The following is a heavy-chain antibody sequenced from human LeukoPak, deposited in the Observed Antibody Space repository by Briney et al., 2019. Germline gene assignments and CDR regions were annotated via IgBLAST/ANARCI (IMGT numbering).Heavy chain of an antibody. CDR2: IRYDGSNK. CDR3: ARGPAANSGNYYAGDY. D-gene: IGHD1-26*01. Sequence: GGSLRLSCAASGFTFSSYGMYWVRQAPGKGLEWVAFIRYDGSNKYYADSVKGRFTVSRDNSKNTLYLQMKSLRAEDTAAYYCARGPAANSGNYYAGDYWGQGTLVTVSS. J-gene: IGHJ4*02. CDR1: GFTFSSYG. V-gene: IGHV3-30*02.